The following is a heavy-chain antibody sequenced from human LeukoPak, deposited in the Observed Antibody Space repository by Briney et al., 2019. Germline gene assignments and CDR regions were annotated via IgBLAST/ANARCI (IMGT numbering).Heavy chain of an antibody. Sequence: PSETLSLTCTVSGGSISSHYWSWIRQPPGKGLEWIGYIFYSGSTNYNPSLKSRVTISLDTSKNQFSLKLSSVTAADTAVYYCARGRRIVVVLGATRTHRDYYMDVWGKGTTVTVSS. CDR3: ARGRRIVVVLGATRTHRDYYMDV. V-gene: IGHV4-59*11. CDR2: IFYSGST. CDR1: GGSISSHY. D-gene: IGHD2-15*01. J-gene: IGHJ6*03.